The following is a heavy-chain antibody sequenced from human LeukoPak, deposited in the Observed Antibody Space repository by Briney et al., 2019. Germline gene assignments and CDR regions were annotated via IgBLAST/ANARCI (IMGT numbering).Heavy chain of an antibody. CDR2: ISAYNGYT. D-gene: IGHD3-22*01. V-gene: IGHV1-18*01. Sequence: GASVKVSCKASGYTFSNYGISWVRQAPGQGLEWMGWISAYNGYTHYVQNLQDRVTMTADTSTSTAYMELRSLRSDDTAVYYCARAGHRRYYYDNGYDYWGQGTLVTVSS. CDR3: ARAGHRRYYYDNGYDY. CDR1: GYTFSNYG. J-gene: IGHJ4*02.